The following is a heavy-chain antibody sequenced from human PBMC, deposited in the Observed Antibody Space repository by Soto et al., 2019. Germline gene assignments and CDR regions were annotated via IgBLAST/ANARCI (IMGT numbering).Heavy chain of an antibody. D-gene: IGHD2-2*01. Sequence: APVKVSFKASGGTFSSYAISWVRQAPGQGLDWIGGIIPIFGTANYAQKFQGRVTITADESTSTAYMELSSLRSEDTAGYYCARDPKSRPGEGYWGQGTLVTVSS. CDR2: IIPIFGTA. CDR1: GGTFSSYA. CDR3: ARDPKSRPGEGY. V-gene: IGHV1-69*13. J-gene: IGHJ4*02.